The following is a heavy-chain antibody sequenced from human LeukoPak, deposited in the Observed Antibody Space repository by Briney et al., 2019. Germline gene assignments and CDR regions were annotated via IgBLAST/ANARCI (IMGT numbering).Heavy chain of an antibody. D-gene: IGHD6-19*01. J-gene: IGHJ6*03. V-gene: IGHV3-30*18. CDR2: ISYDGSNK. Sequence: GGSLRLSCAASGFTFSSYGMHSVRQAPGKGLEWVAVISYDGSNKYYADSVKSRFTISTDNSKNTLYLQMNSLRAEDTAVYYCAKDGRSGWYMGYYYYYMDVWGKGTTVTISS. CDR1: GFTFSSYG. CDR3: AKDGRSGWYMGYYYYYMDV.